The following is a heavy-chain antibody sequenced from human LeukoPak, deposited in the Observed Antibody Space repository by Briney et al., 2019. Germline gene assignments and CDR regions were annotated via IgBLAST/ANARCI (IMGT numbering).Heavy chain of an antibody. CDR3: ARGEDFERYYLAY. J-gene: IGHJ4*02. CDR2: IYYTGTT. Sequence: SETLSLTCSVSGGSISIYYWTWIRQIPGKGLEWIGYIYYTGTTNYNPLCESRATISVDTSKNQFSLKLPSVTAADTAVYFCARGEDFERYYLAYWGQGTLVTVSS. V-gene: IGHV4-59*01. CDR1: GGSISIYY. D-gene: IGHD3-9*01.